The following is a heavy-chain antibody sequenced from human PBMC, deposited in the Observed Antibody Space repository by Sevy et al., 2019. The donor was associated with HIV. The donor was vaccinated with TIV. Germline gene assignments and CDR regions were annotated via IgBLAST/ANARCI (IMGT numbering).Heavy chain of an antibody. CDR2: FDVQDGET. CDR1: GYSLTKLS. V-gene: IGHV1-24*01. J-gene: IGHJ5*02. Sequence: ASVKVSCKVSGYSLTKLSIHWVRQGPGKGLEWMGDFDVQDGETIYAKKFQGRLNMTVDTITDTAYIELSRLTSEDTAVYYCAAVGLRYCSGSSCYQGDWFDPWGQGSMVTVSS. D-gene: IGHD2-15*01. CDR3: AAVGLRYCSGSSCYQGDWFDP.